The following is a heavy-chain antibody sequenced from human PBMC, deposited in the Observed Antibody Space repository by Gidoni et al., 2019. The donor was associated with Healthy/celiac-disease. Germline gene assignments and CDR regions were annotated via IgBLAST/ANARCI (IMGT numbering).Heavy chain of an antibody. J-gene: IGHJ4*02. V-gene: IGHV3-66*01. D-gene: IGHD2-15*01. Sequence: EVQLVESGGGLVQPGGSVRLSCAASGFTVSSNYMSWVRQAPGKGLEWVSVIYSGGSTYYADSVKGRFTISRDNSKNTLYLQMNSLRDEDTAVYYCARDGDCSGGSCYSNYWGQGTLVTVSS. CDR3: ARDGDCSGGSCYSNY. CDR1: GFTVSSNY. CDR2: IYSGGST.